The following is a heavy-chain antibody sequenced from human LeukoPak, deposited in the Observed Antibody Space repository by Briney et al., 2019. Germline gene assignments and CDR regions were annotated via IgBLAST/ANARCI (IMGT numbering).Heavy chain of an antibody. V-gene: IGHV4-30-2*01. CDR3: ARGSTMTFDY. D-gene: IGHD3-22*01. CDR2: IYHSGST. CDR1: GGSISSGGYS. Sequence: PSQTLSLTCAVSGGSISSGGYSWSWIRQPPGKGLEWIGYIYHSGSTYYNPSLKGRVTISVDRSKNQFSLELSSVTAADTAVYYCARGSTMTFDYWGQGTLVTVSS. J-gene: IGHJ4*02.